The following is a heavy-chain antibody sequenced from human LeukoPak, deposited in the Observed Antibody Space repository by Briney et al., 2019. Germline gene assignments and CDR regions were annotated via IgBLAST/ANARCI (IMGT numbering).Heavy chain of an antibody. CDR2: ISAYNGNT. J-gene: IGHJ4*02. CDR1: GYTFTSYG. Sequence: ASVKVSCKASGYTFTSYGISWVRQAPGQGLEWMGWISAYNGNTNYAQKLQGRVTMTTDTSTSTAYMELRSLRSDDTAVYYCARKTYYYGSNGNDYWGQGTLVTVSS. V-gene: IGHV1-18*04. CDR3: ARKTYYYGSNGNDY. D-gene: IGHD3-10*01.